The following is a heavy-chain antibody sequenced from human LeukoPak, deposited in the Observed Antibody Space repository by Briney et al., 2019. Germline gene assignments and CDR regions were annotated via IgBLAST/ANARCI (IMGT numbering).Heavy chain of an antibody. D-gene: IGHD3-10*01. Sequence: PSETPSLTCAVYGGSFSGYYWSWIRQPPGKGLEWIGEINHSGSTNYNPSLKSRVTISVDTSKNQFSLKLSSVTAADTAVYYCARLRYYYGSGSYSKWFDPWGQGTLVTVSS. CDR3: ARLRYYYGSGSYSKWFDP. V-gene: IGHV4-34*01. CDR2: INHSGST. CDR1: GGSFSGYY. J-gene: IGHJ5*02.